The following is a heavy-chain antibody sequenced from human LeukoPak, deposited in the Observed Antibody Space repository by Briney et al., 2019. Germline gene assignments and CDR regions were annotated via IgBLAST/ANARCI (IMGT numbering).Heavy chain of an antibody. Sequence: GGPLRLSCAASGFTFGGYSMNWIRQAPGKGLEWLSYISISSATIYYADSVRGRFTISRDNAKNSLYLQMNSLRAEDTAVYYCARDITIFGVIINFDYWGQGTLVTVSS. CDR3: ARDITIFGVIINFDY. CDR1: GFTFGGYS. D-gene: IGHD3-3*01. CDR2: ISISSATI. V-gene: IGHV3-48*01. J-gene: IGHJ4*02.